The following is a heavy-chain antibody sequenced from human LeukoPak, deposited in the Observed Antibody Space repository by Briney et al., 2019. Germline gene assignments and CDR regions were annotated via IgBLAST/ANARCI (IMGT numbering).Heavy chain of an antibody. J-gene: IGHJ4*02. CDR2: IKQDESEK. CDR3: ARVDLDWGCCKDY. D-gene: IGHD3/OR15-3a*01. CDR1: GFTFCSYW. Sequence: GGSLRLSCAASGFTFCSYWMSWVRQAPGKGLEWRANIKQDESEKNYVDSVRGRFTASRDNAKNSLYLQMNSLRAEDTAVYYCARVDLDWGCCKDYWGQGTLVTVSS. V-gene: IGHV3-7*01.